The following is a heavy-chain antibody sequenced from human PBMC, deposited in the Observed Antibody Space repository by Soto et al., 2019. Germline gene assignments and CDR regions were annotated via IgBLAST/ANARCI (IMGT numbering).Heavy chain of an antibody. CDR1: GFTVSGKKY. Sequence: PGESLKISCAAFGFTVSGKKYVAWVRQAPGKGLEWVSALYDLDGTYYADSVKGRFTTSSDSSRTILYLQMNSLRAEDTALYYCVTGWSEYWGQGTLVTVSS. V-gene: IGHV3-66*01. CDR3: VTGWSEY. D-gene: IGHD2-15*01. CDR2: LYDLDGT. J-gene: IGHJ4*02.